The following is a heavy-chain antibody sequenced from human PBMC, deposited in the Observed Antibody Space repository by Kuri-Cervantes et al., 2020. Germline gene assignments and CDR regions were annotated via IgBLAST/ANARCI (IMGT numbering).Heavy chain of an antibody. V-gene: IGHV3-9*01. CDR2: ISWNSGSI. CDR1: GFTFDDYA. J-gene: IGHJ4*02. CDR3: ARVPTYYYDSSSYYHFDY. D-gene: IGHD3-22*01. Sequence: GGSLRLSCAASGFTFDDYAMHWVRQAPGKGLEWVSGISWNSGSIGYVDSVKGRFTISRDNAKNSLYLHMNSLRAEDTAVYYCARVPTYYYDSSSYYHFDYWGQGTLVTVSS.